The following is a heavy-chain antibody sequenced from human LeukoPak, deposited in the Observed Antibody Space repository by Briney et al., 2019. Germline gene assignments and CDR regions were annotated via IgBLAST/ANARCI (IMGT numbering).Heavy chain of an antibody. V-gene: IGHV3-23*01. J-gene: IGHJ6*02. CDR2: ISGSGGST. CDR1: GFTFSSYA. CDR3: ARTYCSSTSCYKINYYYYGMDV. Sequence: GGSLRLSCAASGFTFSSYAMSWVRQAPGKGLEWVSAISGSGGSTYYADSVKGRFTISRDNSKNTLYLQMNSLRAEDTAVYYCARTYCSSTSCYKINYYYYGMDVWGQGTTVTVSS. D-gene: IGHD2-2*02.